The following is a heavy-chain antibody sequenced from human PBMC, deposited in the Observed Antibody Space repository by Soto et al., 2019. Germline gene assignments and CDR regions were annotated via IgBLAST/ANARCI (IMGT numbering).Heavy chain of an antibody. D-gene: IGHD5-12*01. J-gene: IGHJ5*02. CDR1: GFTFNTYA. V-gene: IGHV3-30-3*01. CDR2: ISYDGNNK. Sequence: QMQLVESGGGVVQPGRSLTLSCAASGFTFNTYAMVWVRQAPGKGLEWVTVISYDGNNKKYADSVKGRFSISRDNSKKTVYLQINSLRVEDSAVYFCARDGSGNRGYDPVGWFDPWGQGNPGHRLL. CDR3: ARDGSGNRGYDPVGWFDP.